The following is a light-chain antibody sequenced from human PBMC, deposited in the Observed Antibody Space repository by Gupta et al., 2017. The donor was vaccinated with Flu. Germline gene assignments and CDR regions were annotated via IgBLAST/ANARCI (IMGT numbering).Light chain of an antibody. CDR2: GNS. Sequence: QSVLTQPPSVPGAPGQRVTIPCTGSSSNNGAGYDVHWYQQLPGTAPKLLIYGNSNRPSGVPDRFSGSKSGTSASLAISGLQAEDEADYYCQSYDSSLSGYVFGTGTKVTVL. CDR3: QSYDSSLSGYV. CDR1: SSNNGAGYD. V-gene: IGLV1-40*01. J-gene: IGLJ1*01.